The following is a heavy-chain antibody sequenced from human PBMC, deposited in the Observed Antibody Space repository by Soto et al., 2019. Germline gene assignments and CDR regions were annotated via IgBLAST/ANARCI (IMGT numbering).Heavy chain of an antibody. Sequence: GGSLRLSCGASGFRISTYWMSWVRQAPGKGLEWVADINQDGSEKYYVDSVRGRFTISRDNAKDSLYLQMNSLRAEDTAVYYCARDWRILGMDVWGQGTTVTVSS. V-gene: IGHV3-7*01. CDR2: INQDGSEK. CDR3: ARDWRILGMDV. J-gene: IGHJ6*02. CDR1: GFRISTYW.